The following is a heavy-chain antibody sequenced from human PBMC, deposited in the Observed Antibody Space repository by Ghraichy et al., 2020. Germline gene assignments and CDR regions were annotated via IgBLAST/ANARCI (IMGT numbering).Heavy chain of an antibody. D-gene: IGHD3/OR15-3a*01. V-gene: IGHV3-23*01. CDR1: GFTFSSYA. CDR3: ARSFLLSFFGLEGYYYYMDV. J-gene: IGHJ6*03. Sequence: GGSLRLSCVASGFTFSSYAMSWVRQAPGKGLEWVSSISGSGGATYYADSVKGRFTISRDNSKNTLYLQMNSLRAEDTAVYYCARSFLLSFFGLEGYYYYMDVWGKGTTVTVSS. CDR2: ISGSGGAT.